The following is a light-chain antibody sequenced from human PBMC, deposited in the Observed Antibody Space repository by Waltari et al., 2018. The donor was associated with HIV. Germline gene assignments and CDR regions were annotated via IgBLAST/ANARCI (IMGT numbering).Light chain of an antibody. J-gene: IGLJ1*01. Sequence: SALTQPASLSGSPGQSITISCTGTSSDVGGYNYVSWYQQRPGKAPNLVISEVSNRSSGVTSRFSGSQSGDTASLTISGLQVEDVADYCCSSYTSSSTLYVFGTGTKVTVL. CDR3: SSYTSSSTLYV. CDR2: EVS. CDR1: SSDVGGYNY. V-gene: IGLV2-14*01.